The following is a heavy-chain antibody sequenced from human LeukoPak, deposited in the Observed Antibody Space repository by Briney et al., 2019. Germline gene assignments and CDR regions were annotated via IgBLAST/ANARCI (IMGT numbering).Heavy chain of an antibody. Sequence: SETLSLTCTVSGGYISSSSYYWGGIRQPPGKGLEWIGSIYYSGGTYYNPSLKSRVTISVDTSKNQFSLKLSSVTAADTAVYYCARLDYEEPFDYWGQGTLVTVSS. J-gene: IGHJ4*02. CDR1: GGYISSSSYY. V-gene: IGHV4-39*01. CDR2: IYYSGGT. D-gene: IGHD4-17*01. CDR3: ARLDYEEPFDY.